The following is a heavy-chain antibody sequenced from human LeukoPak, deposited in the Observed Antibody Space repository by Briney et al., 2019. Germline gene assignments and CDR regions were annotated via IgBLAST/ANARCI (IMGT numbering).Heavy chain of an antibody. J-gene: IGHJ4*02. Sequence: GASVKVSCKASGGTFSSYAISWVRQAPGQGLEWMGGIIPIFGTANYAQKFQGRVTITADKSTSTAYMELSSLRSDDTAVYYCARARVDTAMVTTSNYYDSSGYGFDYWGQGTLVTVSS. CDR2: IIPIFGTA. CDR1: GGTFSSYA. CDR3: ARARVDTAMVTTSNYYDSSGYGFDY. D-gene: IGHD3-22*01. V-gene: IGHV1-69*06.